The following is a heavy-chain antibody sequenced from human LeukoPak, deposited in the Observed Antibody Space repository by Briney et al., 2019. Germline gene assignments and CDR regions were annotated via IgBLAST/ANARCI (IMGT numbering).Heavy chain of an antibody. CDR1: GGTFSSYA. Sequence: SVKVYCKASGGTFSSYAISWVRQAPGQGLEWMGGIIPIFGTANYAQKFQGRVTITADESTSTAYMELSSLRSEDTAVYYCARGLGDYYYYGMDVWGQGTTVTVSS. J-gene: IGHJ6*02. CDR3: ARGLGDYYYYGMDV. CDR2: IIPIFGTA. V-gene: IGHV1-69*13. D-gene: IGHD7-27*01.